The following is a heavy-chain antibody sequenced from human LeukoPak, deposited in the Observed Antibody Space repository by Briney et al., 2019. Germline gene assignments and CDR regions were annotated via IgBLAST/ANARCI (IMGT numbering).Heavy chain of an antibody. CDR1: GGSISSGGYS. V-gene: IGHV4-30-2*01. CDR2: LYHSGST. J-gene: IGHJ4*02. CDR3: ARVECSRGSCFLFDY. D-gene: IGHD2-15*01. Sequence: SQTLSLTCAVSGGSISSGGYSWSWIRQPPGKGLEWIGNLYHSGSTYYNPSLKSRVTISVDRSKNQFSLKLSSVTAADTAVYYCARVECSRGSCFLFDYWGQGALVTVSS.